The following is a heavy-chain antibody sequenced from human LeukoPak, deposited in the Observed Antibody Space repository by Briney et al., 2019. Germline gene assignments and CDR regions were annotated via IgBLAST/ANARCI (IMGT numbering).Heavy chain of an antibody. D-gene: IGHD3-22*01. CDR1: GYTFTGYY. Sequence: ASVKVSCKASGYTFTGYYMHWVRQAPGRGLEWMGWINPNSGGTNYAQKFQGRVTMTRDTSISTAYMELSRLRSDETAVHYCARVGNYYDSSGYSLRYWGQGTLVTVSS. CDR2: INPNSGGT. CDR3: ARVGNYYDSSGYSLRY. V-gene: IGHV1-2*02. J-gene: IGHJ4*02.